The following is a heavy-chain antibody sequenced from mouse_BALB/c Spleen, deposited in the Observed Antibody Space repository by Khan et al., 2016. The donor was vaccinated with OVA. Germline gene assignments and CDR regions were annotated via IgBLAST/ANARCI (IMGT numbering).Heavy chain of an antibody. D-gene: IGHD2-10*01. J-gene: IGHJ4*01. V-gene: IGHV2-6-7*01. CDR2: IWGDGST. Sequence: QVQLKESGPGLVAPSQSLSITCTVSGFSLTGYGVNWVRQPPGKGLEWLGMIWGDGSTDYYSALKSRLNLSKDNSKRQVFLKMNMMQADDTASYYGARAYYGNYREAMDYWGQGTSVTVSA. CDR1: GFSLTGYG. CDR3: ARAYYGNYREAMDY.